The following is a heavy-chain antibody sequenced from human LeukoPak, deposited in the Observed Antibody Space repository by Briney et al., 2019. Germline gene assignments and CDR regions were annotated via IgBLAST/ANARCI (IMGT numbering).Heavy chain of an antibody. CDR2: IYFSGST. V-gene: IGHV4-39*01. CDR1: GGSISSSPYW. D-gene: IGHD3/OR15-3a*01. J-gene: IGHJ4*02. Sequence: SETLSLTCTVSGGSISSSPYWWSWIRQPPGKGLEWIGTIYFSGSTFYHPSLEGRVTISADTSKNQFSLKLASVTAAVTAVYYCARRAYGTGFDYWGQGTVVTVSS. CDR3: ARRAYGTGFDY.